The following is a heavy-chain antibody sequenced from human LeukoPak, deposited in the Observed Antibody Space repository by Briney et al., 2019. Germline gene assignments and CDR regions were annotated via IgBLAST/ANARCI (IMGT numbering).Heavy chain of an antibody. Sequence: GGSLRLSCAASGFTFSSYNMTWVRQAPGKGLEWVSYISSSSSTIYYADSVKGRFTISKDNAKNSLYLRMNSLRAEDTAVYYCARDRTRYCSGGSCYSSYGMDVWGQGTTVTVSS. J-gene: IGHJ6*02. CDR1: GFTFSSYN. D-gene: IGHD2-15*01. CDR2: ISSSSSTI. CDR3: ARDRTRYCSGGSCYSSYGMDV. V-gene: IGHV3-48*01.